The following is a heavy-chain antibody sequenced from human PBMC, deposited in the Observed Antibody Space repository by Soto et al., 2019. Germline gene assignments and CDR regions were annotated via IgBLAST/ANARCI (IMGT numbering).Heavy chain of an antibody. CDR2: IIPIFGTA. D-gene: IGHD6-13*01. CDR3: ARDPYQSSWYSIRPRYYYYGMDV. CDR1: GGTFSSYA. Sequence: SVKVSCKASGGTFSSYAISWVRQAPGQGLEWMGGIIPIFGTANYAQKFQGRVTITADESTSTAYMELSSLRSEDTAVYYCARDPYQSSWYSIRPRYYYYGMDVWGQGTTVTVSS. J-gene: IGHJ6*02. V-gene: IGHV1-69*13.